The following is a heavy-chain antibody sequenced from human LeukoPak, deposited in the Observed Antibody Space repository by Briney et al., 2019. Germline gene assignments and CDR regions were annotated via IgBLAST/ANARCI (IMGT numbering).Heavy chain of an antibody. D-gene: IGHD6-19*01. CDR1: GGSFSGYY. CDR2: INHSGST. CDR3: ARDHDSSGWYNY. Sequence: SETLSLTCAVHGGSFSGYYWSWIRQPPGKGLEWTGEINHSGSTNYNPSLKSRVTISVDTSKNQFSLKLSSVTAADTAVYYCARDHDSSGWYNYWGQGTLVTVSS. V-gene: IGHV4-34*01. J-gene: IGHJ4*02.